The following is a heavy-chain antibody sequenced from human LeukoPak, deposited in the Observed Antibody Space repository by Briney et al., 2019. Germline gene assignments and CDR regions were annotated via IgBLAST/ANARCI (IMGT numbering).Heavy chain of an antibody. V-gene: IGHV3-13*01. Sequence: GGSLRLSCAASGFTFSSYDLHWVRQATGKGLEWVSAIGTAGDTYYPGSVKGRFTISIENAKNSLYLQMNSLRAGDTAVYYCARERDYGDLDYWGQGTLVTVSS. CDR3: ARERDYGDLDY. J-gene: IGHJ4*02. CDR2: IGTAGDT. CDR1: GFTFSSYD. D-gene: IGHD4-17*01.